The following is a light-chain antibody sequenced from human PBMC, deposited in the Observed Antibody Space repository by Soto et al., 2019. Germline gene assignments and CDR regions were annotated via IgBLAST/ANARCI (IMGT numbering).Light chain of an antibody. CDR1: SSDVGGYKY. J-gene: IGLJ2*01. CDR2: DVS. V-gene: IGLV2-14*01. Sequence: QSVLTQPASVSGSPGQSITISCTGTSSDVGGYKYVSWYQQHPGKAPKLMIYDVSNRPSGVSNRFSGSKSGNTASLTISGLQAEDEADYYCSSYTSSSTLVFGVGTKLTVL. CDR3: SSYTSSSTLV.